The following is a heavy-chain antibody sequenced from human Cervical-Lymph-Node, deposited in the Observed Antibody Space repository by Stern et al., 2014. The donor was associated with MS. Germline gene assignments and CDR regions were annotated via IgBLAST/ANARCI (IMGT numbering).Heavy chain of an antibody. V-gene: IGHV4-59*08. CDR1: GGSISSRY. CDR3: ARLSTAVDF. CDR2: ISHSGDT. Sequence: VQLVESGPGLVKPSETLSLTCAVSGGSISSRYWGWIRQPPGKGLEWIGLISHSGDTKYNPSLTRRVPISLDTSKTQFPLKVTSVTAADTAVYYCARLSTAVDFWGQGTLVTVSS. J-gene: IGHJ4*02.